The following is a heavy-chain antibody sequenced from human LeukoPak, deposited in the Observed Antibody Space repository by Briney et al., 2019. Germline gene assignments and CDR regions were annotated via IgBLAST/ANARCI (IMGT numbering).Heavy chain of an antibody. V-gene: IGHV3-74*01. CDR2: INSDGSST. D-gene: IGHD6-13*01. J-gene: IGHJ4*02. CDR1: GFTFSSYW. CDR3: AGIGHSSSWYGLSHFDY. Sequence: GGSLRLSCAASGFTFSSYWMHWVRQAPGKGLVWVSRINSDGSSTSYADSVKGRFTISRDNAKNTLYLQMDSLRAEDTAVYYCAGIGHSSSWYGLSHFDYWGQGTLVTVSS.